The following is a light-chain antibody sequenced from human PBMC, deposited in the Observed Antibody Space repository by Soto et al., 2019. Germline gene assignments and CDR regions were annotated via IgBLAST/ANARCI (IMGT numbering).Light chain of an antibody. CDR3: QQYNNWPFS. J-gene: IGKJ5*01. CDR2: GAS. Sequence: IVVTQSRATLSVSPGERVTLSCRATQSISNNLAWYQQKPGQAPRLVVYGASTRATGIPARFSGSGSETDFTLTISGLQSEDSAVYFCQQYNNWPFSFGQGTRLEIK. V-gene: IGKV3-15*01. CDR1: QSISNN.